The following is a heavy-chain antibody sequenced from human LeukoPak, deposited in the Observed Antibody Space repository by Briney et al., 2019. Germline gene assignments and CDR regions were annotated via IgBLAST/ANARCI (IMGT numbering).Heavy chain of an antibody. CDR1: GFSFGKYW. CDR2: IKLDGSEK. J-gene: IGHJ4*02. CDR3: VREDTPATANY. Sequence: GGSLRLSCVASGFSFGKYWMSWVRQAPGKGLEWVANIKLDGSEKNYVDSVKGRFTISRDNTKNSLYLQMNSLRPGDTAVYYCVREDTPATANYWGQGTLVTISS. V-gene: IGHV3-7*03. D-gene: IGHD2-21*02.